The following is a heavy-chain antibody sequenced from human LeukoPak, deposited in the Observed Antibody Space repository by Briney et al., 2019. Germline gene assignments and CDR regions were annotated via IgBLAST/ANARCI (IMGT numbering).Heavy chain of an antibody. V-gene: IGHV3-66*01. Sequence: GGSLRLSCAASGFTVSSNYMSWVRQAPGKGLEWVSVIYSGGSTYYADSVKGRFTISRDNSKNTLYLQMTSLRAEDTAVYYCARAPYLTGCPNYFDYWGQGTLVTVSS. J-gene: IGHJ4*02. D-gene: IGHD3-9*01. CDR2: IYSGGST. CDR1: GFTVSSNY. CDR3: ARAPYLTGCPNYFDY.